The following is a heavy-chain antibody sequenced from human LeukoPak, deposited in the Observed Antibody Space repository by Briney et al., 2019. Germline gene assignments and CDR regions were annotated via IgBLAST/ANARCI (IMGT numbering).Heavy chain of an antibody. CDR1: GFTLSDYA. J-gene: IGHJ5*02. CDR2: ISHTGSST. V-gene: IGHV3-23*01. CDR3: AKDGCSSTTCYSNS. Sequence: PGGSLRLSCAASGFTLSDYAMTWVRQAPGKGLEWVSVISHTGSSTYYADSVKGRFTISRDNSKNTLYLQMNSLRAEDTAVYHCAKDGCSSTTCYSNSWGQGTLVTVSS. D-gene: IGHD2-2*01.